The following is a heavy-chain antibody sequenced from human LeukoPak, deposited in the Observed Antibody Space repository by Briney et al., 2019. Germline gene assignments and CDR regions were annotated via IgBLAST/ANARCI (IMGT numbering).Heavy chain of an antibody. V-gene: IGHV3-23*01. CDR3: AKDRSDYDFWSGYYTPIRGAFDI. CDR2: ISGSGGST. D-gene: IGHD3-3*01. CDR1: GFTFSSYA. Sequence: GGSLRLSCAASGFTFSSYAMSWVRQAPGKGLEWVSAISGSGGSTYYADSVKGRFTISRDNSKNTLYLQMNSLRAEDTAVYYCAKDRSDYDFWSGYYTPIRGAFDIWGQGTMVTASS. J-gene: IGHJ3*02.